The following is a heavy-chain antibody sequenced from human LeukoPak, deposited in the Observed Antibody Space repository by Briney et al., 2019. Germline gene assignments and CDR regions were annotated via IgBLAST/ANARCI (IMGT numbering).Heavy chain of an antibody. CDR2: INPGDSDT. Sequence: GESLKISCQASGYSFTSSWIGWARQMPGIGLEWMAIINPGDSDTRYSPSFQGQVTISADKSISTVYLQWGSLKASDTAMYYCARQPGAGWFDPWGQGTLVTVSS. CDR1: GYSFTSSW. CDR3: ARQPGAGWFDP. V-gene: IGHV5-51*01. D-gene: IGHD3-10*01. J-gene: IGHJ5*02.